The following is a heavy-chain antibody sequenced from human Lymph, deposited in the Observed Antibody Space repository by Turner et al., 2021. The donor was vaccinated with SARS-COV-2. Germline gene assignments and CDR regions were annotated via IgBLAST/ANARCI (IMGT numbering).Heavy chain of an antibody. V-gene: IGHV3-30*18. D-gene: IGHD3-10*01. J-gene: IGHJ6*02. CDR2: ISYDGNNE. Sequence: QVQLVESGGGVVQPGRSLRPSCAASGFTFSGYGTHWVRQAPGKGLEWVAVISYDGNNEHCADSVKGRFTISRDNSKNTLYLQMNRLRPDDTAVDYCAKDLSAGDYYYYYGMDVWGQGTTVTVSS. CDR3: AKDLSAGDYYYYYGMDV. CDR1: GFTFSGYG.